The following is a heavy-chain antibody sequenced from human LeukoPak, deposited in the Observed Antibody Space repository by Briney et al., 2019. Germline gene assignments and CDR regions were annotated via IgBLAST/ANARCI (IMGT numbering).Heavy chain of an antibody. Sequence: PGGSLRLSCAASGFTFSSYPLHWVRQAPDKGLDWMAFISNDGTEKHYADSVKGRFTISRDNSENTLYLQMNSLRVEDTAIYYCAREGSSGWYPYWGQGTLVTVSS. D-gene: IGHD6-19*01. CDR1: GFTFSSYP. CDR3: AREGSSGWYPY. CDR2: ISNDGTEK. J-gene: IGHJ4*02. V-gene: IGHV3-30*17.